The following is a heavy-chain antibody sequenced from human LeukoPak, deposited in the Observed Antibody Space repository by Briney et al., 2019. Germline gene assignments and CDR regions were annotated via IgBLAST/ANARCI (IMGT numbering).Heavy chain of an antibody. CDR3: ARGLYCSSTSCYWTYFDY. CDR2: IYYSGST. V-gene: IGHV4-31*03. CDR1: GGSISSGGYY. J-gene: IGHJ4*02. D-gene: IGHD2-2*01. Sequence: SETLSLTCTVSGGSISSGGYYWSWIRQHPGKGLEWIGYIYYSGSTYYNPSLKSRVTISVDTSKNQFSLKLSSVTAADMAVYYCARGLYCSSTSCYWTYFDYWGQGTLVTVSS.